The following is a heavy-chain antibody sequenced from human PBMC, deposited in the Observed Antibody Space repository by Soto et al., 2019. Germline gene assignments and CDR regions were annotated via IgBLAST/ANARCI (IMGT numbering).Heavy chain of an antibody. J-gene: IGHJ5*02. CDR3: ARDASGWSVS. CDR1: GFTFSDYW. V-gene: IGHV3-7*04. CDR2: MNQGGSEQ. D-gene: IGHD6-19*01. Sequence: EVQLVESGGALVQPGGSLRLSCVASGFTFSDYWMSWVRQAPGKGLEWVANMNQGGSEQYYVDSVRGRFTISRDNDRESLYLQMNSLRAEDMAVYYCARDASGWSVSWGQGTLVTVSS.